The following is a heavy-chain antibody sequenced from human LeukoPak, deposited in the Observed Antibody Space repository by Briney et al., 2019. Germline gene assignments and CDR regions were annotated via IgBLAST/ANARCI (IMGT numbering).Heavy chain of an antibody. J-gene: IGHJ4*02. CDR1: GFTFNRYW. D-gene: IGHD6-19*01. V-gene: IGHV3-74*01. Sequence: GGSLRLSCAASGFTFNRYWMNWVRQAPGKGLVWVSRINGDGSTTNYADSGKGRFTISRDNAKKTLFLQMRSLRGEASAVYYCLSGLIEEAGTSANYWGPGNLVTVSS. CDR2: INGDGSTT. CDR3: LSGLIEEAGTSANY.